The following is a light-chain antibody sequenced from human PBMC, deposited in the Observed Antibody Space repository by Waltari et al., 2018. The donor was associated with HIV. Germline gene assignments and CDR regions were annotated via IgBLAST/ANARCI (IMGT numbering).Light chain of an antibody. CDR1: SSNIGNNY. J-gene: IGLJ2*01. CDR2: DDN. V-gene: IGLV1-51*01. Sequence: SVSAAQGQKVTISCSGSSSNIGNNYVSWYQQLPGTAPKLLIYDDNKRPSGIPDRFSGSKSGTSATLDITGLQSGDEADYYCGTWDTSLSAGVVFGGGTKLTVL. CDR3: GTWDTSLSAGVV.